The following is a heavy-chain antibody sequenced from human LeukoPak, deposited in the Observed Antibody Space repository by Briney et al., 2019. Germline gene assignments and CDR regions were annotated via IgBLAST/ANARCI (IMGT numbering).Heavy chain of an antibody. CDR3: ATSYDMGWLIGY. J-gene: IGHJ4*02. D-gene: IGHD3/OR15-3a*01. Sequence: EGSLRHSCAASGFTFGDTWMNWVRQVPGQGLEWVANIKQDGSEKFYVAPVKGRFTISRDNGKSSLYLQMNSLRAEDTALYYCATSYDMGWLIGYWGQGTLVTVSS. CDR1: GFTFGDTW. V-gene: IGHV3-7*03. CDR2: IKQDGSEK.